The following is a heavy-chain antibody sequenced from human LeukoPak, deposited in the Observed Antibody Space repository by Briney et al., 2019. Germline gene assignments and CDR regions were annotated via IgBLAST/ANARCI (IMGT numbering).Heavy chain of an antibody. CDR1: GFTFSSYG. CDR2: IRYDGSNK. CDR3: AEDTRGTMVRGVSGGFDY. J-gene: IGHJ4*02. D-gene: IGHD3-10*01. V-gene: IGHV3-30*02. Sequence: PGGFLRLSCAASGFTFSSYGMHWVRQAPGKGLEWVAFIRYDGSNKYYADSVKGRFTISRDNSKNTLYLQMNSLRAEDTAVYYCAEDTRGTMVRGVSGGFDYWGQGTLVTVSS.